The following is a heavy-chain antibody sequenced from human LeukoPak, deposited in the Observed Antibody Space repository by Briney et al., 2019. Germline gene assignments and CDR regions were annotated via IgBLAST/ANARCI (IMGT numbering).Heavy chain of an antibody. D-gene: IGHD3-10*01. CDR3: ARGILYCSGSWFDP. Sequence: ASVKVSCKASGYTFTGYYMHWVRQAPGQGLEWMGWINPNSGGTNYAQKFQCRVTMFRNTSISTGYMVLMSLRSDDTAVYYCARGILYCSGSWFDPWGKGTLVTVSS. V-gene: IGHV1-2*02. CDR2: INPNSGGT. CDR1: GYTFTGYY. J-gene: IGHJ5*02.